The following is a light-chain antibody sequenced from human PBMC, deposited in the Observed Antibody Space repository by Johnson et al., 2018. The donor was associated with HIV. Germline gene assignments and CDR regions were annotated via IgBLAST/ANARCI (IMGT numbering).Light chain of an antibody. J-gene: IGLJ1*01. CDR2: DNN. V-gene: IGLV1-51*01. CDR3: GTWDTSLSAGV. Sequence: QSVLTQPPSVSAAPGQTVTISCSGSSSNIGNNYVSWYQQLPGTAPKLLIYDNNKRPSGIPDRFSGSKSGTSATLGITGLKTGDEADYYCGTWDTSLSAGVFGPGTKVSVL. CDR1: SSNIGNNY.